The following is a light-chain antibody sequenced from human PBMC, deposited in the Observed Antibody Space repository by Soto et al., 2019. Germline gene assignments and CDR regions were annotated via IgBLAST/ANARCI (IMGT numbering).Light chain of an antibody. Sequence: SYELTQPPSVSVAPGQTARITCGGNNIEIKSVHWYQQKPGQAPVLVVYDDGDRTTGIPERFSGSTSGNTATLTTSRVEAGDEADYYCQVWDTTNPVIFGGGTKVTVL. CDR2: DDG. CDR3: QVWDTTNPVI. J-gene: IGLJ2*01. V-gene: IGLV3-21*02. CDR1: NIEIKS.